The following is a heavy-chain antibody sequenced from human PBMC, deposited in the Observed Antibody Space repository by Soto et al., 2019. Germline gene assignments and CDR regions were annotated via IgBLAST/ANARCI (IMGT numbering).Heavy chain of an antibody. CDR3: ARQWGRPYYFDY. CDR2: IYYSGST. CDR1: GGSISSYY. J-gene: IGHJ4*02. V-gene: IGHV4-59*08. Sequence: SETLSLTCTVSGGSISSYYWSWIRQPPGKGLEWIGYIYYSGSTNYNPSLKSRVTISVDTSKNQFSLKLSSVTAADTAVYYCARQWGRPYYFDYWGQGTLVTVSS. D-gene: IGHD7-27*01.